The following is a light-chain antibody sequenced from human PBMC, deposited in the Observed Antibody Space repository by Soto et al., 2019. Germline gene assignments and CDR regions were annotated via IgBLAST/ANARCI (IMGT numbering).Light chain of an antibody. CDR1: QSVSNNY. Sequence: EIVLTQSPGTLSLSPGERATLSCRTSQSVSNNYLAWCQQRPGQAPRLLIYGASTRAAGIPDRFSGSGSGTDFTLTITRLEPEDSAVYFCQQYTGPPTTFGQGTRLEI. CDR2: GAS. J-gene: IGKJ5*01. CDR3: QQYTGPPTT. V-gene: IGKV3-20*01.